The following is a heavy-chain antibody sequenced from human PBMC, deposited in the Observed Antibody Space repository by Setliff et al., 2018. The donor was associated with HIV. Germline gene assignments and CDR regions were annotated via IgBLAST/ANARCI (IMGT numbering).Heavy chain of an antibody. J-gene: IGHJ4*02. CDR2: ISYDGNNK. CDR1: GFTFNSYA. Sequence: GGSLRLSCAASGFTFNSYAMHWVRQAPGKGLQWVSVISYDGNNKKYADSVKGRFTISRDNSKNTLYLQMNSLRAEDTAVYYCARGGFGVVIIERHGVDYWGQGTKVTVSS. CDR3: ARGGFGVVIIERHGVDY. D-gene: IGHD3-3*01. V-gene: IGHV3-30*04.